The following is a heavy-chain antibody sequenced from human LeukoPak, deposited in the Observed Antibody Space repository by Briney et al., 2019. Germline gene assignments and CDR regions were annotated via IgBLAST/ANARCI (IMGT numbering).Heavy chain of an antibody. CDR3: AKGGGYDFWSGWHFDY. Sequence: GGSLRLSCAASGFTFSNYAMSWVRQAPGKGLEWVSVRNSGGSAYYADSVKGRFTISRDNSKNTLYLQMNSLRAEDTAVYYCAKGGGYDFWSGWHFDYWGQGTQVTVSS. V-gene: IGHV3-23*01. CDR2: RNSGGSA. CDR1: GFTFSNYA. D-gene: IGHD3-3*01. J-gene: IGHJ4*02.